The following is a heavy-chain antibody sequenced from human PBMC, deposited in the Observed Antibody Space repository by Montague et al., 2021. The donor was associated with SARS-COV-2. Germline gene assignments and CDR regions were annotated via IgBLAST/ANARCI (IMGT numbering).Heavy chain of an antibody. V-gene: IGHV3-48*02. D-gene: IGHD6-13*01. Sequence: SLRLSCAASGFTFSSYSMNWVRQAPGKGLEWVSYISTSSSTIYYADSVKGRFAISRDNGKNSLYPQMNSLRDEDTAVYYCSTIAAAGTLYYYYGMDVWGQGTTVTVS. J-gene: IGHJ6*02. CDR2: ISTSSSTI. CDR3: STIAAAGTLYYYYGMDV. CDR1: GFTFSSYS.